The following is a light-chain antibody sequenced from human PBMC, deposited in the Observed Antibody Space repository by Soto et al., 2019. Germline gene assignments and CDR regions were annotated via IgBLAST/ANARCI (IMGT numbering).Light chain of an antibody. CDR1: SSDVGSYNH. Sequence: QSALTQPPSVSGSPGQSVAISCTGTSSDVGSYNHVSWYQESPGTVPKLMVYEVSSRPSGVPDRFSGSKSGNTASLTISGLPPEDEADYYCSSYAGSSVWVFGGGTKLTVL. J-gene: IGLJ3*02. CDR2: EVS. V-gene: IGLV2-18*02. CDR3: SSYAGSSVWV.